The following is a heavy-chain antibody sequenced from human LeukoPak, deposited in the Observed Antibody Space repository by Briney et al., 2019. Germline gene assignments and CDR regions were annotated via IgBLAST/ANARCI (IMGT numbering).Heavy chain of an antibody. V-gene: IGHV3-30*04. CDR1: GFTFRSYA. D-gene: IGHD5-18*01. CDR3: TRVDRGYSYGSHFDL. J-gene: IGHJ2*01. Sequence: AGGSLRLSCAASGFTFRSYAMHWVRQAPGKGLEWVAVISYDGSNKYYADSVKGRFTISRDNSKNTLYLQMNSLRAGDTAVYYCTRVDRGYSYGSHFDLWGRGTLVTVSS. CDR2: ISYDGSNK.